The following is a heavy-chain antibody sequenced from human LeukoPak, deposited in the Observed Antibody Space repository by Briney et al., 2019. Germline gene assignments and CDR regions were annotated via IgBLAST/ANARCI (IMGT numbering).Heavy chain of an antibody. CDR2: IGPYNDNT. J-gene: IGHJ4*02. V-gene: IGHV1-18*01. Sequence: GASVKVSCKTSGYTFTTYGISWVRQAPGQGLEWMGWIGPYNDNTEYAQKFQGRVTMTTDTSTSTAYMELRSLRSDDTAVYYCAKDPPHSSGPNSPCFEFWGQGTLVTVSS. D-gene: IGHD6-19*01. CDR3: AKDPPHSSGPNSPCFEF. CDR1: GYTFTTYG.